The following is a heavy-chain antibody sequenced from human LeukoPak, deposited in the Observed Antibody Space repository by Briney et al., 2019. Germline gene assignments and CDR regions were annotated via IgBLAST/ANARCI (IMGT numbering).Heavy chain of an antibody. D-gene: IGHD3-16*02. CDR2: INDSGST. J-gene: IGHJ5*02. Sequence: PSETLSLTCAVYGGSFCGYYWSWIRQPPGKGLEWIGEINDSGSTNYNPSLKSRVTISVDTSKNQFSLKLSSVTAADTAVYYCARGWSDYIWGSYRSQSPLNNWFDPWGQGTLVTVSS. V-gene: IGHV4-34*01. CDR1: GGSFCGYY. CDR3: ARGWSDYIWGSYRSQSPLNNWFDP.